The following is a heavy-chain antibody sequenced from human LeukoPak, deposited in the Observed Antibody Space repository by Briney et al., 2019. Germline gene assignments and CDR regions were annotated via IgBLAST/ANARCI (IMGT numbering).Heavy chain of an antibody. J-gene: IGHJ4*02. CDR1: GSTFSNAW. Sequence: GESLKISCAASGSTFSNAWMSWVRQAPGKGLEWVGRIKSKTDGGTTDYAAPVKGRFTISRDDSKNTLYLQMNSLKTEDTAVYYCTTTAYYYDSSGYYYSWDYFDYWGQGTLVTVSS. CDR3: TTTAYYYDSSGYYYSWDYFDY. D-gene: IGHD3-22*01. V-gene: IGHV3-15*01. CDR2: IKSKTDGGTT.